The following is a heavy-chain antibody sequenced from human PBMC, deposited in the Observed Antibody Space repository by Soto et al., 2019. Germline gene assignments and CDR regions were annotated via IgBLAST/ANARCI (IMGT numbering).Heavy chain of an antibody. Sequence: QLQLQESGPGLVKPSETLSLTCNVSGGSISSSRSYWAWFRQPPGKELEWIANIFYAGNTYYNPSLKSRVTVSVDTSKNQFSLTLDSVIAADTAVYYCARQAAAPGIDLWFDPWGQGTLVTVSS. V-gene: IGHV4-39*01. CDR2: IFYAGNT. CDR1: GGSISSSRSY. J-gene: IGHJ5*02. CDR3: ARQAAAPGIDLWFDP. D-gene: IGHD6-13*01.